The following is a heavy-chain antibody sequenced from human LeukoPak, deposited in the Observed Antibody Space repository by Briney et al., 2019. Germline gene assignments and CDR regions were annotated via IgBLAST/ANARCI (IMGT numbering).Heavy chain of an antibody. V-gene: IGHV4-38-2*02. CDR2: IYFSGNT. D-gene: IGHD5-12*01. CDR1: GYSISSGHY. Sequence: SETLSLTCTVSGYSISSGHYWGWIRQSPGKGLEWIGSIYFSGNTYFNPSLKSRVTISVDTSKNQFSLKLSSVTAADTAVYYCARDRGYSGPHVHIDYWGQGTLVTVSS. J-gene: IGHJ4*02. CDR3: ARDRGYSGPHVHIDY.